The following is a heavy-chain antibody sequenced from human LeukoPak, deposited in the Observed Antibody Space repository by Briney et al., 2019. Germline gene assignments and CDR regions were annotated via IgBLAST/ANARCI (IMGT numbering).Heavy chain of an antibody. Sequence: GGSLRLSCAASGFTFSSHAMHWVRQAPGKGLEWVAVIAYDGTNKYYADSVKGRFTMSRDNSKNTLYLQMDSLRAEDTAVYYCTRDYRVGCTGGSCYPIDYWGQGTPVTVSS. CDR1: GFTFSSHA. J-gene: IGHJ4*02. D-gene: IGHD2-15*01. V-gene: IGHV3-30*07. CDR3: TRDYRVGCTGGSCYPIDY. CDR2: IAYDGTNK.